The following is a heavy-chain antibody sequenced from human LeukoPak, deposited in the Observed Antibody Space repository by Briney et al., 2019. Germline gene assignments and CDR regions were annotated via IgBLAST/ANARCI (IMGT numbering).Heavy chain of an antibody. Sequence: GGSLRLSCAASGFTFSSYSMSWVRQAPGKGLEWVSAISGSGGSTYYADSVKGRFTISRDNSKNTLYLQMNSLRAEDTAVYYCAKDGAYSSSWFDEGYYFDYWGQGTLVTVSS. CDR2: ISGSGGST. CDR3: AKDGAYSSSWFDEGYYFDY. D-gene: IGHD6-13*01. CDR1: GFTFSSYS. V-gene: IGHV3-23*01. J-gene: IGHJ4*02.